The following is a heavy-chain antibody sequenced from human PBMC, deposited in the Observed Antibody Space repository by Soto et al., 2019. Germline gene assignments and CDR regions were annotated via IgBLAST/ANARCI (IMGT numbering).Heavy chain of an antibody. Sequence: SETLSLTCAVYGGSFSGYYWSWIRQPPGKGLEWIGEINHSGSTNYNPSQKSRVTISVDTSKNQFSLKLSSVTAADTSVYFCGAQDYVAKGYHFETWGQGTMVTVSS. J-gene: IGHJ4*02. CDR3: GAQDYVAKGYHFET. CDR1: GGSFSGYY. CDR2: INHSGST. V-gene: IGHV4-34*01. D-gene: IGHD4-17*01.